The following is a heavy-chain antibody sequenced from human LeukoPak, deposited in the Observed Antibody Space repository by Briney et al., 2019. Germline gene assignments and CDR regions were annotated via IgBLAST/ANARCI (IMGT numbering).Heavy chain of an antibody. J-gene: IGHJ6*02. Sequence: GGSLRLSCAASGFTFSSYAMSWVRQAPGKGLEWVSAISGSGGSTYYADSVKGRFTISRDNSKNTLYLQMNSLRAEDTAVYYCARGLPVYDILTGYYATYYYYGMDVWGQGTTVTVSS. CDR2: ISGSGGST. D-gene: IGHD3-9*01. CDR1: GFTFSSYA. CDR3: ARGLPVYDILTGYYATYYYYGMDV. V-gene: IGHV3-23*01.